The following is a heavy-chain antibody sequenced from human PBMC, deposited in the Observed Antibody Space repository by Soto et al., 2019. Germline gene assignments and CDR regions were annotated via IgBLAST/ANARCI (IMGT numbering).Heavy chain of an antibody. CDR3: TGNYVDY. V-gene: IGHV3-49*03. CDR2: IRSEAYGGAT. CDR1: GFTLGDYT. Sequence: GGSLRLSCTGSGFTLGDYTVSWFRRAPGRGLEWVSFIRSEAYGGATEYAASVKGRFTISRDDSKGIAYLQMNSLKTEDTAVYYCTGNYVDYWGQGTPVTVSS. J-gene: IGHJ4*02.